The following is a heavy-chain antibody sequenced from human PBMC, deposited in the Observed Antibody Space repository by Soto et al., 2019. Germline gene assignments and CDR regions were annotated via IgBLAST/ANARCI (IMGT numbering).Heavy chain of an antibody. Sequence: GRSLRLSCAASGFTFSSYAMHWVRQAPGKGLEYVSAISSNGGSTYYADSVKGRFTISRDNSKNTLYLQMGRLRAEDMAVDYCARGRGGRIAARLHLDYWGPGTLVTLSS. CDR3: ARGRGGRIAARLHLDY. CDR1: GFTFSSYA. D-gene: IGHD6-6*01. J-gene: IGHJ4*02. V-gene: IGHV3-64*02. CDR2: ISSNGGST.